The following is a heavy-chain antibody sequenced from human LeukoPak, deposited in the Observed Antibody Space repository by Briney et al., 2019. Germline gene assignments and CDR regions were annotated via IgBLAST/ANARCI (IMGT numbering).Heavy chain of an antibody. J-gene: IGHJ4*02. CDR3: ARGRSIAARTAFDY. D-gene: IGHD6-6*01. CDR1: GGSISSYY. V-gene: IGHV4-59*01. Sequence: SETLSLTCTVSGGSISSYYWCWIRQPPGKGLEWIGYIYYSGSTNYNPSLKSRVTISVDTSKNQFSLKLSSVTAADTAVYYCARGRSIAARTAFDYWGQGTLVTVSS. CDR2: IYYSGST.